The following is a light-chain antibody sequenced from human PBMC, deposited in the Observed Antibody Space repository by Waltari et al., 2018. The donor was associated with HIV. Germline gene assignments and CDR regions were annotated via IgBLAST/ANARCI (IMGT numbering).Light chain of an antibody. CDR3: QQYQSYSLFM. V-gene: IGKV1-5*03. CDR1: QTIDNY. CDR2: RAS. Sequence: DVQVTQLPSTLTASAGDRVSITCRVSQTIDNYLAWYQQRPGAAKNLLIYRASTLESGVPSRFSGSGSGTDFTLTINNLQPNDSATYYCQQYQSYSLFMFGPGTKVEIK. J-gene: IGKJ1*01.